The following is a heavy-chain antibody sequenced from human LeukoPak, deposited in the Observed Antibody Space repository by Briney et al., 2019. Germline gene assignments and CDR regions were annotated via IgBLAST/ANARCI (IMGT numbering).Heavy chain of an antibody. V-gene: IGHV1-69*04. Sequence: SVKVSCKPSGGTFSSYAINWVRQAPGQGLEWMGRIIPILGLTNYAQKFQDRVTISADKFTTTAYMELSSLELEDTAMYYCARGSGGDGYTSYWGQGTLVTVSS. CDR2: IIPILGLT. J-gene: IGHJ4*02. CDR1: GGTFSSYA. CDR3: ARGSGGDGYTSY. D-gene: IGHD5-24*01.